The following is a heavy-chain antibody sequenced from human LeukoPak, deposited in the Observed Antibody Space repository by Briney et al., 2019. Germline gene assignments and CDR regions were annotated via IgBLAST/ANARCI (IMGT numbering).Heavy chain of an antibody. CDR1: GGSISSSSYY. J-gene: IGHJ4*02. D-gene: IGHD3-10*01. V-gene: IGHV4-39*07. CDR2: IYYSGST. Sequence: SETLSLTCTVSGGSISSSSYYWGWIRQPPGKGLEWIGSIYYSGSTYYNPSLKSRVTISVDTSKNQFSLRLNSVTAADTAVYYCARGSAPNLLAYFDYWGQGILVTVSS. CDR3: ARGSAPNLLAYFDY.